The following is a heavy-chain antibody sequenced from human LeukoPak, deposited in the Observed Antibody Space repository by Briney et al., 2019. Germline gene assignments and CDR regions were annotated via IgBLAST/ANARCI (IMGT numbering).Heavy chain of an antibody. J-gene: IGHJ5*02. D-gene: IGHD3-22*01. CDR2: IRYDGSNK. CDR3: AKGSYYYDRSGYYGWFDP. Sequence: PGGSLRLSCAASGFTFSSYGMHWVRQAPGKGLEWVAFIRYDGSNKYYADSVKGRFTFSRDNSKNTLYLQMNSLRAEDTAVYYCAKGSYYYDRSGYYGWFDPWGQGTLVTVSS. V-gene: IGHV3-30*02. CDR1: GFTFSSYG.